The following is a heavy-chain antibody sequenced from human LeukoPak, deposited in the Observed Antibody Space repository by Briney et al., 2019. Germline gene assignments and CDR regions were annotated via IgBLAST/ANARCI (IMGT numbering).Heavy chain of an antibody. D-gene: IGHD6-19*01. Sequence: SETLSLTCTVSGGSISGYYWSWIRQPAGKGLEWSGRIYTSGSTNYNPSLKSRVTMSVDTSKNQFSLKLSSVTAADTAVYYCARDSPGYSSGWYYFDYWGQGTLVTVSS. CDR1: GGSISGYY. CDR2: IYTSGST. J-gene: IGHJ4*02. V-gene: IGHV4-4*07. CDR3: ARDSPGYSSGWYYFDY.